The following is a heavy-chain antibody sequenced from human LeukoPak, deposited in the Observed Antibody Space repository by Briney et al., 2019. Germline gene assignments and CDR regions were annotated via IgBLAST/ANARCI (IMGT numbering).Heavy chain of an antibody. Sequence: GGSLRLSCAASGFTFSSYSMDWVRQAPGKGLEWVSYISSSSSTIYYADSVKGRFTISRDNAKNSLYPQMNSLRAEDTAVYYCARGLGIAVAGTVGWFDPWGQGTLVTVSS. V-gene: IGHV3-48*01. CDR3: ARGLGIAVAGTVGWFDP. J-gene: IGHJ5*02. CDR2: ISSSSSTI. CDR1: GFTFSSYS. D-gene: IGHD6-19*01.